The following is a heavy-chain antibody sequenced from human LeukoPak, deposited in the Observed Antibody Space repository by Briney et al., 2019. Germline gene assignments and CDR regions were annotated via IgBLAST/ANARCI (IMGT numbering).Heavy chain of an antibody. CDR2: IYYSGST. CDR1: GGSISSCY. V-gene: IGHV4-59*08. J-gene: IGHJ2*01. CDR3: ASQDYYHSSGTYWYFDL. Sequence: SETLSLTCTVSGGSISSCYWSWIRQPPGKGLEWIGYIYYSGSTNYNPSLKSRVTISVDTSKNQFSLKLSSVTAADTAVYYCASQDYYHSSGTYWYFDLWGRGTLVTVSS. D-gene: IGHD3-22*01.